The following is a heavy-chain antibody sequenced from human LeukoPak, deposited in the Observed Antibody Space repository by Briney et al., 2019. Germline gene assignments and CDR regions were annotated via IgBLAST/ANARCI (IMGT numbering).Heavy chain of an antibody. J-gene: IGHJ4*02. CDR2: INPNSGGT. Sequence: ASVKVSCKASGYTFTGYYMHWVRQAPGQGLEWMGWINPNSGGTNYAQKFQGRVTMTRDTSISTAYMELSRLRSDDTAVYYCARGSSGYYHRWCFDYWGQGTLVTVSS. V-gene: IGHV1-2*02. CDR3: ARGSSGYYHRWCFDY. CDR1: GYTFTGYY. D-gene: IGHD3-22*01.